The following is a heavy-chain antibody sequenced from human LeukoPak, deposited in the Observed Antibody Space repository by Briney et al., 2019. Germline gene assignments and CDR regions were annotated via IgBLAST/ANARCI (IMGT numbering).Heavy chain of an antibody. V-gene: IGHV3-30*06. CDR3: ARGSGSYNWFDP. CDR1: GFTFSSFG. D-gene: IGHD1-1*01. J-gene: IGHJ5*02. CDR2: ISYDGSNK. Sequence: GGSLRLSCAASGFTFSSFGMHWVRQAPGKGLEWVAVISYDGSNKYYADSVKGRFTISRDNSKNTLYLQMNSLRAEDTAVYYCARGSGSYNWFDPWGQGTLVTVSS.